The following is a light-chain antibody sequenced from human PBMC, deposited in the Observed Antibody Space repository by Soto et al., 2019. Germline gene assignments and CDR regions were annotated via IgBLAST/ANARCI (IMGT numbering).Light chain of an antibody. CDR3: HHGSTWL. CDR1: QSVGKY. Sequence: EIVLTQSPATLSLSPGESATLSCRASQSVGKYLAWYQQKPGQAPRLLIYDASNRAAGIPARFSGSGFGSDFTRTTSSLEPEEFAIYYCHHGSTWLFGQGTKVEI. CDR2: DAS. V-gene: IGKV3-11*01. J-gene: IGKJ1*01.